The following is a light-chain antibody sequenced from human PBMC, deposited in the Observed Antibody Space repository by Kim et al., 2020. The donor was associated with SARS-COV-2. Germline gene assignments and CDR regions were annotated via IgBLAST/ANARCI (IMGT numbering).Light chain of an antibody. CDR3: QVWDSTIDHVV. J-gene: IGLJ3*02. Sequence: PAQTAMLTCGGNNIGGYSVHWYQQRPGQAPVLVISYDGDRPSEIPERFSGFNSGNAATLTISRVEAGDEADYYCQVWDSTIDHVVFGGGTQLTVL. V-gene: IGLV3-21*04. CDR2: YDG. CDR1: NIGGYS.